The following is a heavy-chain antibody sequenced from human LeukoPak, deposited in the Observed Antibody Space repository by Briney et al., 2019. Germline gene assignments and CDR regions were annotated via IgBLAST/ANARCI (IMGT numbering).Heavy chain of an antibody. CDR2: IYHSGRT. Sequence: SETLSLTCTVSGYSISSGYYWGWIRQPPGKGLEWIGSIYHSGRTYYNPSLKSLVTISVDTSKNQFSLKLSSVTAADTAVYYCAREGSPYGSGYYMDVWGKGTTVTISS. CDR3: AREGSPYGSGYYMDV. V-gene: IGHV4-38-2*02. J-gene: IGHJ6*03. D-gene: IGHD3-10*01. CDR1: GYSISSGYY.